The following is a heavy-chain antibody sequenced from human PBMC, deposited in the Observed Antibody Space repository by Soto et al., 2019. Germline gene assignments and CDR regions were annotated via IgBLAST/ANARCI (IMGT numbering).Heavy chain of an antibody. CDR3: ARDWARGALCCYDHRGRCENSMDLDH. CDR2: ISAYNSNT. V-gene: IGHV1-18*04. Sequence: QVHLVQSGAEVKKPGASVKVSCKASGYTFTSYGISWVRQAPGQGLEWMGWISAYNSNTNYAQRIKGRINMTTDTPTSTAYMEQRSLRSDDTAMYYCARDWARGALCCYDHRGRCENSMDLDHRGQGTLVTVS. CDR1: GYTFTSYG. J-gene: IGHJ4*02. D-gene: IGHD2-15*01.